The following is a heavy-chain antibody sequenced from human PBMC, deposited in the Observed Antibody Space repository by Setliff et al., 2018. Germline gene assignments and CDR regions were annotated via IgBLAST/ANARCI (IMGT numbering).Heavy chain of an antibody. J-gene: IGHJ5*02. CDR1: GYSFTSYW. D-gene: IGHD3-3*01. CDR3: ARSRSNFWSGYFNWFDP. CDR2: IYPGDSDT. V-gene: IGHV5-51*01. Sequence: PGESLTLSCKGSGYSFTSYWIGWVRQMPGKGLEWMGIIYPGDSDTRYSPSFQGQVTISADKSISTAYLQWSSLKASDTAMYYCARSRSNFWSGYFNWFDPWGQGTLVNVS.